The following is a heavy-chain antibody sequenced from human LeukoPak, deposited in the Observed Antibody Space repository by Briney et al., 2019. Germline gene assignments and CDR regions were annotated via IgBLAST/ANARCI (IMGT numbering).Heavy chain of an antibody. D-gene: IGHD3-10*01. CDR2: IYGSGVSI. CDR3: ARDGGYGSGSYNLHYWYFDL. CDR1: GFTFEKYV. J-gene: IGHJ2*01. V-gene: IGHV3-23*01. Sequence: PGGSLRLSCVASGFTFEKYVMNWVRQAPGKGLEWLATIYGSGVSISYADSVKGRFTISRDNSNNTLYLQMNSLRAEDTALYHCARDGGYGSGSYNLHYWYFDLWGRGTLVTVSS.